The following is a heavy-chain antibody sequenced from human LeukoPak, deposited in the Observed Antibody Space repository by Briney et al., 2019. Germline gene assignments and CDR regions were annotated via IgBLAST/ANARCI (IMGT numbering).Heavy chain of an antibody. CDR2: INPTGGNT. CDR3: ARDSKWFINDYYYGMDV. J-gene: IGHJ6*02. Sequence: GASVKVSCKASGYTFPSYFMHWVRQAPGQGLEWMGIINPTGGNTNYAQKLQGRVTMTTDTSTSTAYMELRSLRPDDTAVYYCARDSKWFINDYYYGMDVWGQGTTVTVSS. D-gene: IGHD3-22*01. V-gene: IGHV1-46*01. CDR1: GYTFPSYF.